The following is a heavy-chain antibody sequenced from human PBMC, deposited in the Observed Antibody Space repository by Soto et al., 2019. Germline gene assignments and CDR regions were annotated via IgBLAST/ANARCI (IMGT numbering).Heavy chain of an antibody. D-gene: IGHD3-22*01. J-gene: IGHJ1*01. V-gene: IGHV1-69*12. Sequence: QVQLVQSGAEVKKPGSSVKVSCKASGGTFSNYALDWVRQAPGQGLEWMGGIIPIFGTVRHAQNFQGRVTITADESTATAYMELSSLRYEDTAVYYCATGGEREYYDRCGWRWGQGTLVTVSS. CDR1: GGTFSNYA. CDR2: IIPIFGTV. CDR3: ATGGEREYYDRCGWR.